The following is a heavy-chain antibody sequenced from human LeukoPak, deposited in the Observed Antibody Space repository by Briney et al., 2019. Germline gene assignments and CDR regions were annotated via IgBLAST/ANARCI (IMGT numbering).Heavy chain of an antibody. V-gene: IGHV4-31*03. D-gene: IGHD5-12*01. CDR2: IYYSGST. CDR1: GGSLSSGGYY. Sequence: PSETLSLTCTVSGGSLSSGGYYWSWIRQHPGRGLEWIGYIYYSGSTYYNPSLKSRVTISVDTAKNQFSLKLSSVTAADTAVYYCARILVAYDAFDIWGQGTMVTVST. CDR3: ARILVAYDAFDI. J-gene: IGHJ3*02.